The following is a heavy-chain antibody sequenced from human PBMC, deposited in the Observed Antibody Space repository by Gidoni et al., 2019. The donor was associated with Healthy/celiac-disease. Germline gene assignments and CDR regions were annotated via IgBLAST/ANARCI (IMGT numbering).Heavy chain of an antibody. CDR3: ARDSQNTIFGVVITFGGYYGMDV. CDR1: GFTFSSYA. V-gene: IGHV3-30*04. Sequence: QVQLVESGGGVVQPGRSLRLSCAASGFTFSSYAMHWIRQAPGKGLEWVAVISYDGSNKYYADSVKGRFTISRDNSKNTLYLQMNSLRAEDTAVYYCARDSQNTIFGVVITFGGYYGMDVWGQGTTVTVSS. CDR2: ISYDGSNK. D-gene: IGHD3-3*01. J-gene: IGHJ6*02.